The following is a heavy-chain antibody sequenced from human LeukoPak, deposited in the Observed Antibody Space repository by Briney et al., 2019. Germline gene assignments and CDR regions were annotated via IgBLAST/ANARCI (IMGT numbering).Heavy chain of an antibody. J-gene: IGHJ4*02. D-gene: IGHD2-21*02. CDR1: GGSISSSNW. Sequence: SETLSLTCAVSGGSISSSNWWSWVRQPPGKGLEWIGEIYHSGSTNYNPSLKSRVTISVDKSKNQFSLKLSSVTAADTAVYYCAREPYCGGDCYSFDYWGQGTLVTVSS. CDR2: IYHSGST. CDR3: AREPYCGGDCYSFDY. V-gene: IGHV4-4*02.